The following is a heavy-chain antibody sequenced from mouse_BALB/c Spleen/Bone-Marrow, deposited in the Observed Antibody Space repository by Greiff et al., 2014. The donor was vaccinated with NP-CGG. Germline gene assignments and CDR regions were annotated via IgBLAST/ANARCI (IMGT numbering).Heavy chain of an antibody. V-gene: IGHV1-18*01. CDR3: ARWKDGYYSWFAY. D-gene: IGHD2-3*01. Sequence: EVQLQESGPELVKPGASVKISCKTSGYTFTEYTMHWVKQSHGKSLEWIGGINPNNGGTSCNQKFKGKATLTVDKSSSTAYMELRSLTSEDSAVYYCARWKDGYYSWFAYWGQGTLVTVSA. CDR2: INPNNGGT. CDR1: GYTFTEYT. J-gene: IGHJ3*01.